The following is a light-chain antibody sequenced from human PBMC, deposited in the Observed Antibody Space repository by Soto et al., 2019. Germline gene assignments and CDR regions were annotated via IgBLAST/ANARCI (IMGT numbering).Light chain of an antibody. CDR2: ATS. V-gene: IGKV1-27*01. Sequence: DIQMTQSPSSLSASVGDRVTITCRASQGIGNYLAWYQQKPGRVPQLLIYATSTLQSGVPSRFSGSGSGTDLTLTINSLQPEDVATFFCQKYNSAPFTFGGWTKVEI. CDR3: QKYNSAPFT. CDR1: QGIGNY. J-gene: IGKJ4*01.